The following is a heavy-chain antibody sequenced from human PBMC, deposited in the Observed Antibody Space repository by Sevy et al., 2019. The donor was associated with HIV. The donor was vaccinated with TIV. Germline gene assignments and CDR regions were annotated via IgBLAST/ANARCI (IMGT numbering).Heavy chain of an antibody. D-gene: IGHD2-21*02. Sequence: SETVSLTCTVSGGSISSYYWSWIRQPPGKGLEWIGYIYYSGSTNYNPSLKSRVTISVDTSKNQFSLKLSSVTAADTAVYYCARAVTAILTGFDYWGQGTLVTVSS. CDR3: ARAVTAILTGFDY. CDR2: IYYSGST. V-gene: IGHV4-59*01. CDR1: GGSISSYY. J-gene: IGHJ4*02.